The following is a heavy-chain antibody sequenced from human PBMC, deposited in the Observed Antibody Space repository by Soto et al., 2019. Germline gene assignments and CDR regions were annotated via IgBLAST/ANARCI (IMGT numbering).Heavy chain of an antibody. V-gene: IGHV1-2*04. Sequence: ASVKVSCKASGYTFTDYYLHWVRQAPGQGLERMGWINPKSGATHYSQKLQGWVTVTRDTSISTANMEVSRLTSDDTVVYYCARESSGYGGYYYYGMDVWGQGTTVTVSS. D-gene: IGHD3-22*01. CDR1: GYTFTDYY. CDR3: ARESSGYGGYYYYGMDV. J-gene: IGHJ6*02. CDR2: INPKSGAT.